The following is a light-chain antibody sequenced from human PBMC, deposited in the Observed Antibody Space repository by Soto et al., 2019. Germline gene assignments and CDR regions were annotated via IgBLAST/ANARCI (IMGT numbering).Light chain of an antibody. Sequence: EIVLTQSPGTLSLSPGERATLSCRASQSVSSSYLAWYQQKPGQAPRLLIYGASSRATGIPARFSGSGSGTDFTLTISRLAPEDFAVYYCQQYGSSPLYTFGQGTKLEIK. CDR3: QQYGSSPLYT. V-gene: IGKV3-20*01. CDR2: GAS. J-gene: IGKJ2*01. CDR1: QSVSSSY.